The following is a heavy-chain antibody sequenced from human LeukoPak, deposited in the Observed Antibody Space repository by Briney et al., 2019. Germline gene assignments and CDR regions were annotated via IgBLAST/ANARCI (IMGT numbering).Heavy chain of an antibody. Sequence: PGGSLRLSCAASGFTFSDYYMSWIRQAPGKGLEWVSYIRSSGSTIYYADSVKGRFTISRDNAKNSLYLQMNSLRAEDTAVYYCARYIRGLYSSDIDYWGQGTLVTVSS. CDR3: ARYIRGLYSSDIDY. CDR1: GFTFSDYY. J-gene: IGHJ4*02. CDR2: IRSSGSTI. D-gene: IGHD6-19*01. V-gene: IGHV3-11*01.